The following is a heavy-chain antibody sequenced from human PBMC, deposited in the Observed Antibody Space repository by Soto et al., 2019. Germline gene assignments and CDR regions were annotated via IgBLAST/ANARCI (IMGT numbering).Heavy chain of an antibody. CDR3: AKDPSPVAGTKSWFDP. D-gene: IGHD6-19*01. V-gene: IGHV3-23*01. CDR2: ISGSGGST. Sequence: GGSLRLSCAASGFTCSSYGRSWVRQAPGKGLEWVSAISGSGGSTYYADSVKGRFTISRDNSKNTLYLQMNSLRAEDTAVYYCAKDPSPVAGTKSWFDPWGQGTLVTVSS. CDR1: GFTCSSYG. J-gene: IGHJ5*02.